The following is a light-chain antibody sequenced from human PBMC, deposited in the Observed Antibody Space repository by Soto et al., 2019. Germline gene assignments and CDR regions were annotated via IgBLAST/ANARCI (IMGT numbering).Light chain of an antibody. CDR2: DAS. V-gene: IGKV3-11*01. J-gene: IGKJ1*01. Sequence: IVLTQSPVTLAVSPGESAVLSCRASQSVSTSLAWYQHKPDQAPRLFIYDASKRAPGIPARFTGSGSGAHFTLTISSLEPEDIAVYYCQVRDVWPSFGQGTKVDIK. CDR3: QVRDVWPS. CDR1: QSVSTS.